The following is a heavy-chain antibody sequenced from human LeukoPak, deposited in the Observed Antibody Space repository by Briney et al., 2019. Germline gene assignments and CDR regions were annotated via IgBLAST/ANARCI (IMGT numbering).Heavy chain of an antibody. Sequence: GGSLRLSCAASGFTFSSYGMHWVRQAPGKGQEWVAVISYDGSNKYYADSVKGRFTISRDNSKNTLYLQMNSLRAEDTAVYYCAKGGDTVTAHFDYWGQGTLVTVSS. CDR1: GFTFSSYG. V-gene: IGHV3-30*18. CDR2: ISYDGSNK. D-gene: IGHD2-21*02. J-gene: IGHJ4*02. CDR3: AKGGDTVTAHFDY.